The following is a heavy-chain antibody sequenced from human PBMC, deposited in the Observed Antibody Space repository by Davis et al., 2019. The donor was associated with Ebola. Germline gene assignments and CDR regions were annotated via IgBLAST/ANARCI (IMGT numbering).Heavy chain of an antibody. CDR2: ISSSGSTI. Sequence: GESLKISCAASGFTFSDYYMSWIRQAPGKGLEWVSYISSSGSTIYYADSVKGRFTISRDNAKNSLYLQMNSLRAEDTAVYYCARGGIAVAEDFDYRGQGTLVTVSS. J-gene: IGHJ4*02. V-gene: IGHV3-11*01. CDR1: GFTFSDYY. CDR3: ARGGIAVAEDFDY. D-gene: IGHD6-19*01.